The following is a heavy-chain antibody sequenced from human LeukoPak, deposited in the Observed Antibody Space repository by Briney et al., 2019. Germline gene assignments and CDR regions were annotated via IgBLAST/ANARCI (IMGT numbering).Heavy chain of an antibody. V-gene: IGHV3-21*01. CDR2: ISSSSSYI. Sequence: NPGGSPRLSCAASGFTFSSYSMNWVRQAPGKGLEWVSSISSSSSYIYYADSVKGRFTISRDNAKNSLYLQMNSLRAEDTAVYYCATDIVVVVAATPDNDYWGQGTLVTVSS. J-gene: IGHJ4*02. D-gene: IGHD2-15*01. CDR3: ATDIVVVVAATPDNDY. CDR1: GFTFSSYS.